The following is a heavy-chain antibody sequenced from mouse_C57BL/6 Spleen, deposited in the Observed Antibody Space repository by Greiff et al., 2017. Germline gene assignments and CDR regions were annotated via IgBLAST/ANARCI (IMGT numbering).Heavy chain of an antibody. D-gene: IGHD4-1*01. CDR1: GFTFSDYG. CDR3: AKTGTDYAMDY. V-gene: IGHV5-17*01. J-gene: IGHJ2*01. Sequence: EVHLVESGGGLVKPGGSLKLSCAASGFTFSDYGMHWVRQAPEKGLEWVAYISSGSSTIYYADTVKGRFTISRDNAKNTLFLQMTSLRSEDTAMYYCAKTGTDYAMDYWGQGTTLTVSS. CDR2: ISSGSSTI.